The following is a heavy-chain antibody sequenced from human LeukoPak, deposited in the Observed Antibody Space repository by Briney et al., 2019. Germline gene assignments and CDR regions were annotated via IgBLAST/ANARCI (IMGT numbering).Heavy chain of an antibody. D-gene: IGHD6-19*01. J-gene: IGHJ4*02. CDR1: GFTFSRYW. V-gene: IGHV3-7*01. CDR2: IKQDGGQK. CDR3: AREGEYSSGWFGTDNY. Sequence: GGSLRLSCAASGFTFSRYWMSWVRQAPGKGLEWVANIKQDGGQKYYVASVQGRFTISRDNAKNSLYLQMSSLRAEDTAVYYCAREGEYSSGWFGTDNYWGQGTLVIVSS.